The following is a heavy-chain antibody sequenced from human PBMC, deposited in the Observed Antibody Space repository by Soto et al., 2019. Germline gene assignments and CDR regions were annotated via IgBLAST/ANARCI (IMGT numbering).Heavy chain of an antibody. J-gene: IGHJ5*02. CDR1: GFSFSSFE. V-gene: IGHV3-48*03. Sequence: GGSLRPSCAASGFSFSSFEMNWVRQAQGKGLEWISYITSDESTTYYADSVKGRFTISRDESKRSLFVQMNDLRGEDTDGYYCAREGSSGYGVFDPWGQGTLVTVSS. CDR2: ITSDESTT. CDR3: AREGSSGYGVFDP. D-gene: IGHD5-12*01.